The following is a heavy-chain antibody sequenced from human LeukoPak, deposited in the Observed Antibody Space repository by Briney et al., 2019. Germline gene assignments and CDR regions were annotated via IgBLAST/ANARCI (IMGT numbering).Heavy chain of an antibody. D-gene: IGHD6-13*01. CDR2: INPNSGGT. CDR3: ATPGMTAAGTKACDI. Sequence: ASVKVSCKASGYSFTGYYMHWVRQAPGQGLEWMGWINPNSGGTNYAQKFQGRVTMTRDTSISTAYMELSRMRSDDTAVYYCATPGMTAAGTKACDICGQGTMVTVSS. CDR1: GYSFTGYY. J-gene: IGHJ3*02. V-gene: IGHV1-2*02.